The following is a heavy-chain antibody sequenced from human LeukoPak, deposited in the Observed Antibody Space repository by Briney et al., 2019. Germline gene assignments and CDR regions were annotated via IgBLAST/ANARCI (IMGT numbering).Heavy chain of an antibody. D-gene: IGHD4-17*01. CDR1: GGSFSGYY. V-gene: IGHV4-34*01. CDR2: IYHSGTA. CDR3: ARMHGDYRDS. J-gene: IGHJ4*02. Sequence: PSETLSLTCAVYGGSFSGYYWSWIRQPPGKGLEWIGEIYHSGTANYNPSLKSRVTMSVDKSKYQFSLKVNSVTAADTAVYYCARMHGDYRDSLGQGTLVTVSS.